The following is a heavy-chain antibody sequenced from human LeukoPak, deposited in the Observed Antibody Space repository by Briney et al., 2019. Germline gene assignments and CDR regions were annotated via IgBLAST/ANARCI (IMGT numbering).Heavy chain of an antibody. J-gene: IGHJ6*02. D-gene: IGHD3-10*01. Sequence: SETLSLTCAISGGSISSGGYSWSWIRQPPGKGLEWIGYIYHSGSTYYNPSLKSRVTISVDRSKNQFSLKLSSVTAADTAVYYCARGLRGYYGMDVWGQGTTVTVSS. CDR1: GGSISSGGYS. CDR3: ARGLRGYYGMDV. V-gene: IGHV4-30-2*01. CDR2: IYHSGST.